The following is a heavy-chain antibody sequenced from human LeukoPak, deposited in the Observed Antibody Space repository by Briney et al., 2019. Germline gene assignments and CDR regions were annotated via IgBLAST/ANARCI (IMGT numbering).Heavy chain of an antibody. CDR3: TMDFPWPGGGY. D-gene: IGHD3-3*01. CDR1: DYYLTEAW. J-gene: IGHJ4*02. CDR2: MRSLASGGTA. V-gene: IGHV3-15*07. Sequence: GGCLRLSCVVSDYYLTEAWENWVREPPGKGLEWVGRMRSLASGGTADYAAPVRGRFTISRDDSKSTLFLHMSRLNTEDTALYYCTMDFPWPGGGYWGQGTPVTVSS.